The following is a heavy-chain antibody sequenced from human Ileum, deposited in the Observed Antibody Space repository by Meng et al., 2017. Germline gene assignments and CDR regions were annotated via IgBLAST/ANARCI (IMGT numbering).Heavy chain of an antibody. CDR3: ASSTSGPELNY. Sequence: HLQLQESGSGLVTSSQTLSPTCTVSGGSISSSAYSWTWIRQPPGKGLEWIGYIYQVGSTSYNPSLKSRVTIFVDTSKNQFSLKLTSVTAADTAVYYCASSTSGPELNYWGQGTLVTVSS. CDR1: GGSISSSAYS. J-gene: IGHJ4*02. D-gene: IGHD2/OR15-2a*01. CDR2: IYQVGST. V-gene: IGHV4-30-2*01.